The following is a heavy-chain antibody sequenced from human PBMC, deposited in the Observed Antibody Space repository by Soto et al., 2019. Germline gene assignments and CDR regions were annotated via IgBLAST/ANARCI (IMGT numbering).Heavy chain of an antibody. CDR3: ARGPRGYVYYHGMDV. V-gene: IGHV4-59*12. CDR2: IHYSGST. D-gene: IGHD3-10*01. J-gene: IGHJ6*02. Sequence: SETLSLTCTVSGGSISSYYWSWIRQPPGRGLEWIGWIHYSGSTNYNPSLKSRVTLSVDASKNHFSLNLSSVTAADTAVYYCARGPRGYVYYHGMDVWGQGTTVTVSS. CDR1: GGSISSYY.